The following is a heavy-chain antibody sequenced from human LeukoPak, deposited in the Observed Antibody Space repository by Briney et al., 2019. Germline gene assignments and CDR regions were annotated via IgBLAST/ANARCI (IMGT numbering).Heavy chain of an antibody. D-gene: IGHD2-15*01. V-gene: IGHV3-74*01. Sequence: GGSLRLSCAASGFTFRSYWMHWVRQAPGKGLVRVSRINSDGSSTNYADSVKGRFTISRDNSKKTLYLQMNSLRAEDTAVYYCASFGDCSGGSCSAFDVWGQGTMVTVSS. CDR3: ASFGDCSGGSCSAFDV. J-gene: IGHJ3*01. CDR1: GFTFRSYW. CDR2: INSDGSST.